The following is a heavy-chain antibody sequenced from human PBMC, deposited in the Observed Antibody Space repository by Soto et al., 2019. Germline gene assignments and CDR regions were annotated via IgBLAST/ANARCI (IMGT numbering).Heavy chain of an antibody. Sequence: SETLSLTCAVYGGSFSGYYWSWIRQPPGKGLEWIGEINHSGSTNYNPSLKSRVTISVDTSKNQFSLKLSSVTAADTAVYYCARIESCPATPGFDYWGQGTLVTVSS. J-gene: IGHJ4*02. CDR2: INHSGST. V-gene: IGHV4-34*01. CDR1: GGSFSGYY. CDR3: ARIESCPATPGFDY. D-gene: IGHD1-1*01.